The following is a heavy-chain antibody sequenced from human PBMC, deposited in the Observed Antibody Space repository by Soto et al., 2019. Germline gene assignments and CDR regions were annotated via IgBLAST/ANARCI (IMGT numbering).Heavy chain of an antibody. CDR3: ARGFDYDSSGYSLDY. CDR1: GGSISSYY. Sequence: KTSETLSLTCTVSGGSISSYYWSWIRQPPGKGLEWIGYIYYSGSTNYNPSLKSRVTISVDTSKNQFSLKLSSVTAADTAVYYCARGFDYDSSGYSLDYWGQGTLVTVSS. V-gene: IGHV4-59*01. CDR2: IYYSGST. D-gene: IGHD3-22*01. J-gene: IGHJ4*02.